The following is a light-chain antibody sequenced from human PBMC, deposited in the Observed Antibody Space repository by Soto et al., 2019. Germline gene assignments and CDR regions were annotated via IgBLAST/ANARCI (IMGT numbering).Light chain of an antibody. CDR3: QQYDHLPPYT. CDR1: QDISNY. Sequence: DIQMTQSPSSLSASVGDRVTITCQASQDISNYLNWYQQKPGKAPKLLIYYASNLETGVPSRFSGSGSGTDFTFTISSLQPEDIATYYCQQYDHLPPYTFGQGTKLEIK. J-gene: IGKJ2*01. V-gene: IGKV1-33*01. CDR2: YAS.